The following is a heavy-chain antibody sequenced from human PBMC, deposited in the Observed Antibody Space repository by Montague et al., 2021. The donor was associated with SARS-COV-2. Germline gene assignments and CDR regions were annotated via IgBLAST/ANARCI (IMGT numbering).Heavy chain of an antibody. Sequence: SETLSLTCAVYGGSLSGYYWSWIRQFPGKGLEWIGEIVHTGTTKYNPSLESRVTMSIDTSKKQFSLNLTSMTAADTAVYYCARTFDVFKLDNWGQGTLVAVSS. D-gene: IGHD3-10*02. V-gene: IGHV4-34*12. J-gene: IGHJ4*02. CDR1: GGSLSGYY. CDR2: IVHTGTT. CDR3: ARTFDVFKLDN.